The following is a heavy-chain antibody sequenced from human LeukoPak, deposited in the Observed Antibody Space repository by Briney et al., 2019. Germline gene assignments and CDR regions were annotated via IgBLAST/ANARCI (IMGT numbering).Heavy chain of an antibody. Sequence: GGSLRLSCAASGFTFSSFSMNWVRQAPGKGLEWISYITSSSSSTYYADSVKGRFTISRDNARNSLFLQMNNLRVEDTAVYYCAVTTRSRAFDYWGQGTLVTVSS. CDR3: AVTTRSRAFDY. CDR2: ITSSSSST. D-gene: IGHD4-17*01. V-gene: IGHV3-48*04. CDR1: GFTFSSFS. J-gene: IGHJ4*02.